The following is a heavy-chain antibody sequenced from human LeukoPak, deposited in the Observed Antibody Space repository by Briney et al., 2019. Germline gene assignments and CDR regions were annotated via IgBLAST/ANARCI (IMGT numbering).Heavy chain of an antibody. CDR2: IYHSGST. Sequence: SETLSLTCTVSGGSISSSSYYWGWIRQPPGKGLEWIGSIYHSGSTYYNPSLKSRVTISVDTSKNQFSLKLSSVTAADTAVYYCARDLGSDFWSGYYPSFYFDYWGQGTLVTVSS. J-gene: IGHJ4*02. V-gene: IGHV4-39*07. CDR3: ARDLGSDFWSGYYPSFYFDY. D-gene: IGHD3-3*01. CDR1: GGSISSSSYY.